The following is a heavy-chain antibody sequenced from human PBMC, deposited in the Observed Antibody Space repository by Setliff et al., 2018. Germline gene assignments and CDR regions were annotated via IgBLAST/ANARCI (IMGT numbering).Heavy chain of an antibody. J-gene: IGHJ4*02. V-gene: IGHV3-15*07. CDR2: IRSKTEGGTT. CDR3: TTAHYTGNSRTLDF. Sequence: GGSLRLSCVASDLSFSKAWMNWVRQAPGKGLEWVGRIRSKTEGGTTDFAAPVKGRFTISRDDSKNTLLLQMNNLKTEDTALYYCTTAHYTGNSRTLDFWGPGTLVTVSS. CDR1: DLSFSKAW. D-gene: IGHD1-26*01.